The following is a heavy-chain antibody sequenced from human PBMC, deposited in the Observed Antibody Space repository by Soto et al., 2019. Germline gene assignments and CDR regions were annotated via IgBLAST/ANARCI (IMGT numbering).Heavy chain of an antibody. V-gene: IGHV1-69*13. Sequence: GASVKVSCKASGGTFSSYAISWVRQAPGQGLEWMGGIIPIFGTANYAQKFQGRVTITADESTSTAYMELSSLRSEDTAVYYCARELTVRGHHNWFDPWGQGTLVTVSS. D-gene: IGHD3-10*01. CDR1: GGTFSSYA. J-gene: IGHJ5*02. CDR2: IIPIFGTA. CDR3: ARELTVRGHHNWFDP.